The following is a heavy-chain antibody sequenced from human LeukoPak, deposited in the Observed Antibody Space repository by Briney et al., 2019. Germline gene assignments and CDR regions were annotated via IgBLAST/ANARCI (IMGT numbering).Heavy chain of an antibody. CDR1: GFTFSSYS. J-gene: IGHJ6*03. CDR2: ISSSSSTI. V-gene: IGHV3-48*04. Sequence: GGSLRLSCAASGFTFSSYSMNWVRQAPGKGLEWVSYISSSSSTIYYADSVKGRLTISRDNAKNSLYLQMNSLRAEDTAVYYCAGGTIYYYYYMDVWGKGTTVTVSS. CDR3: AGGTIYYYYYMDV. D-gene: IGHD1-7*01.